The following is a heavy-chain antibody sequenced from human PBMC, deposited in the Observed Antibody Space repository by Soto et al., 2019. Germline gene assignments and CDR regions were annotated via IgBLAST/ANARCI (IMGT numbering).Heavy chain of an antibody. CDR3: AKSPGSIVVPAARGIIDY. CDR1: GFTFSSYV. J-gene: IGHJ4*02. CDR2: VSSSGGST. V-gene: IGHV3-23*01. Sequence: PGGSLRLSCAASGFTFSSYVMSWVRQAPGKGLEWVSTVSSSGGSTYYADSVKGRFTISRDNSKNTLYLQMNSLRAEDTAVYYCAKSPGSIVVPAARGIIDYWGQGTLVTVSS. D-gene: IGHD2-2*01.